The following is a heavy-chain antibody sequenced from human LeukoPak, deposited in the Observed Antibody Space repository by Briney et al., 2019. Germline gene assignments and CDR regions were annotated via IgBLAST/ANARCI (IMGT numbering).Heavy chain of an antibody. Sequence: ASVKVSCKASGYTFTSYGISWVRQAPGQGLEWMGWINAYNGNTNYAQKLQGRVTMTTDTSTSTAYMELRSLRSDDTAVYYCARGRPSVGATPYYYYYYMDVWGKGTTVTVSS. J-gene: IGHJ6*03. CDR1: GYTFTSYG. CDR3: ARGRPSVGATPYYYYYYMDV. CDR2: INAYNGNT. D-gene: IGHD1-26*01. V-gene: IGHV1-18*01.